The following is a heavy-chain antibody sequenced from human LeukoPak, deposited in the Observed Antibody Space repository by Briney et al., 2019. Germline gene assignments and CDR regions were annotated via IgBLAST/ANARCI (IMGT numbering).Heavy chain of an antibody. J-gene: IGHJ4*02. CDR2: IYPGDSDT. V-gene: IGHV5-51*01. CDR3: ARHPNVNIVATIRYFDY. Sequence: GESLKISCKGSGSSFPTYWIGWVRQMPGKGLEWMGIIYPGDSDTRYSPSFQGQVTISADKSISTAYLQWSSLKASDTAMYYCARHPNVNIVATIRYFDYSGQGTLVTVSS. D-gene: IGHD5-12*01. CDR1: GSSFPTYW.